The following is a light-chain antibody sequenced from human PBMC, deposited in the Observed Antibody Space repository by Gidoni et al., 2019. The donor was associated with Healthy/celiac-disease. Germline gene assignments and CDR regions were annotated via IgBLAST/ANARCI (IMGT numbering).Light chain of an antibody. V-gene: IGKV1-39*01. Sequence: DIQMTQSPSSLSASVGDRVTITCRASQSISSYLNWYQQKPGKAPKLLIYAASSLQSGVPSRFSGSGSGTDFTLTISSLQPEDFATYYCQQSYSTGKFGQGTKVEIK. CDR2: AAS. CDR3: QQSYSTGK. CDR1: QSISSY. J-gene: IGKJ1*01.